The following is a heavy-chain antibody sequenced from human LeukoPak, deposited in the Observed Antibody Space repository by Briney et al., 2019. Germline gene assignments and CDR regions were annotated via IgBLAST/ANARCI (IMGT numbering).Heavy chain of an antibody. V-gene: IGHV3-15*01. J-gene: IGHJ4*02. Sequence: GGSLRLSCAASGFTFSNYAMTWVRQAPGKGLEWVGRIKSKTDGGTTDYTAPMKGRFTISRDDSQNTLYLEINSLKIEDTAVYYCTTSPDLAATFDYWGQGTLVTVSS. CDR3: TTSPDLAATFDY. CDR2: IKSKTDGGTT. D-gene: IGHD6-25*01. CDR1: GFTFSNYA.